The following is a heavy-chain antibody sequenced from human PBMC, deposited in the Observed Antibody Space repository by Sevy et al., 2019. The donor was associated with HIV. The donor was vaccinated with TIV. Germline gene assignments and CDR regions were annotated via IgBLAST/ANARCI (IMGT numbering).Heavy chain of an antibody. CDR1: GGTFSSYA. J-gene: IGHJ5*02. D-gene: IGHD3-10*01. V-gene: IGHV1-69*13. CDR2: IIPIFGTA. Sequence: ASVKVSGKASGGTFSSYAISWVRQAPGQGLEWMGGIIPIFGTANYAQKFQGRVTITADESTSTAYMELSSLRSEDTAVYYCARGPRYYGSGSYYNGNWFDPWGQGTLVTVSS. CDR3: ARGPRYYGSGSYYNGNWFDP.